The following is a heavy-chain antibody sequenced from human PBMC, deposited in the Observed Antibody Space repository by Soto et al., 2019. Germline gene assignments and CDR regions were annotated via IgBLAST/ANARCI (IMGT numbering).Heavy chain of an antibody. Sequence: QVQLQESGPGLVKPSQTLSLTCTVSGGSISSGGYYWSWIRQHPGKGLEWIGYIYYSGSTYYNPSRKGXGTXSXGTSKSQFSLKLSSVTAADTAVYYCAREGGGGWVDYWGQGTLVTVSS. D-gene: IGHD3-16*01. J-gene: IGHJ4*02. CDR3: AREGGGGWVDY. CDR1: GGSISSGGYY. V-gene: IGHV4-31*03. CDR2: IYYSGST.